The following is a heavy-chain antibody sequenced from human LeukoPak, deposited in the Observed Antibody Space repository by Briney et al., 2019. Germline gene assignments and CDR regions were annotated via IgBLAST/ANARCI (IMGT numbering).Heavy chain of an antibody. V-gene: IGHV1-2*06. CDR3: ARGQQLDDFEN. CDR1: GYTFTCYY. CDR2: INPNSGGT. D-gene: IGHD6-13*01. J-gene: IGHJ4*02. Sequence: GASVQVSLKSSGYTFTCYYLHWVGPAPAQGLEGMGRINPNSGGTNYAQKFQGRVTMTRDTSINTGYMELSRLRSDDAAVYYCARGQQLDDFENWGQGTLVTVSS.